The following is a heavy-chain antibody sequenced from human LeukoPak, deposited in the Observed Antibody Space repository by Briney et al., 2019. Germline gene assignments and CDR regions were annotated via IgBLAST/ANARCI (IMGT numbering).Heavy chain of an antibody. Sequence: PETLSLTCAVYGGSFSGYYWSWIRQPPKKGLEWIGEINHSESTNYNPSLKSRVTISVDTSKNQFSLKLRSVTAADTAVYYCARGHVGSYAYYYYYGMDVWGQGTTVTVSS. D-gene: IGHD2-8*01. J-gene: IGHJ6*02. V-gene: IGHV4-34*01. CDR1: GGSFSGYY. CDR3: ARGHVGSYAYYYYYGMDV. CDR2: INHSEST.